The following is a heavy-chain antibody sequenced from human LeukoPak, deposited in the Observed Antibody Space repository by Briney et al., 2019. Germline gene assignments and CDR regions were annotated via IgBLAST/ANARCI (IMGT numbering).Heavy chain of an antibody. CDR3: ARFRSGWYMDY. D-gene: IGHD6-19*01. CDR1: GFTFSSYG. J-gene: IGHJ4*02. V-gene: IGHV3-33*01. Sequence: GRSLRLSCAASGFTFSSYGMHWVRQAPGKGLGWVAVIWNDGSKSNYPDSVKGRFTISRDDSKNTLFLQMSSLRVVDTAVYYCARFRSGWYMDYWGQGTLVTVSS. CDR2: IWNDGSKS.